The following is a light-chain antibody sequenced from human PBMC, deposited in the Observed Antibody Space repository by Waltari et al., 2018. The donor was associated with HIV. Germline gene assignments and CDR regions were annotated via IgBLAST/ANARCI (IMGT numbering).Light chain of an antibody. CDR3: CSYAGNYTLV. V-gene: IGLV2-11*01. CDR1: SSDVGGHNS. J-gene: IGLJ2*01. CDR2: DVN. Sequence: SALTQPRSVSGSPGQSVPVPSTGTSSDVGGHNSVSWYQQHPGKAPKLMIYDVNKGPSGVPDRFSGSKSGNTASLTISGLQAEDEADYYCCSYAGNYTLVFGGGTKLTVL.